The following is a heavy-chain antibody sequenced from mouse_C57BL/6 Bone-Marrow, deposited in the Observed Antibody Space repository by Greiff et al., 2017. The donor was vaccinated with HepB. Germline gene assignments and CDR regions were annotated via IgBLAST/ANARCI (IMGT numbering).Heavy chain of an antibody. J-gene: IGHJ2*01. CDR3: ARPPYYDYDY. V-gene: IGHV1-19*01. CDR2: INPYNGGT. Sequence: EVQLQQSGPVLVKPGASVKMSCKASGYTFTDYYMNWVKQSHGKSLEWIGVINPYNGGTSYNQKFKGKATLTVDKSSSTAYMELNSLTSEDSAVYYCARPPYYDYDYWGQGTTLTVSS. D-gene: IGHD2-4*01. CDR1: GYTFTDYY.